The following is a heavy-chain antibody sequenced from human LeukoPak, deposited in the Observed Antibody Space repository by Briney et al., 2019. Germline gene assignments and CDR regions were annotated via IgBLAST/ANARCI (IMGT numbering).Heavy chain of an antibody. V-gene: IGHV3-23*01. CDR3: AKARLSSVVITNFDY. CDR1: ALTFSSYA. J-gene: IGHJ4*02. D-gene: IGHD3-22*01. Sequence: GGSLRLSCAASALTFSSYAMSWVRQAPGKGLEWVSAISGSGGITYYADSVKGRFTIPRDNSKNTLYLQMNSLRAEDTAVYYCAKARLSSVVITNFDYWGQGTLVTVSS. CDR2: ISGSGGIT.